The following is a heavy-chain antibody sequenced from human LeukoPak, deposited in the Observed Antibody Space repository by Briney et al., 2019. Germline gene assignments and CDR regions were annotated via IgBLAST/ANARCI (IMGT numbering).Heavy chain of an antibody. Sequence: GGSLRLSCAASGFSVRDDYMSWARQAPGKGLEWVSLMYSGGSTYYADSVKGRFMMSRLSSKNTLFLQINSLRTDDTAVYYCTRGDGSPNWYFDLWGRGTLVTVSS. V-gene: IGHV3-53*04. D-gene: IGHD5-24*01. CDR2: MYSGGST. J-gene: IGHJ2*01. CDR1: GFSVRDDY. CDR3: TRGDGSPNWYFDL.